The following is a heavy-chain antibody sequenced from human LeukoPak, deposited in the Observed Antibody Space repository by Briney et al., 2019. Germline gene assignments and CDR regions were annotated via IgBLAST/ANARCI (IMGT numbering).Heavy chain of an antibody. CDR3: ARGPNQLPPDY. V-gene: IGHV4-39*07. D-gene: IGHD2-2*01. J-gene: IGHJ4*02. CDR1: GGSISSSTYY. CDR2: FYNSGST. Sequence: SETLSLTCTVSGGSISSSTYYWGWIRQPPGKGLEWIGSFYNSGSTYYNPSLKSRVTISVDKSKNQFSLKLDSVTAADTAVYYCARGPNQLPPDYWGQGTLVTVSS.